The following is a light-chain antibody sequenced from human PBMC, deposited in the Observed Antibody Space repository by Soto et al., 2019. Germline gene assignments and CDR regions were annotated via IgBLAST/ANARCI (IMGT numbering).Light chain of an antibody. J-gene: IGKJ4*01. CDR2: GAS. V-gene: IGKV3D-20*02. CDR3: QQRSNWLT. CDR1: QSVSSNY. Sequence: EIVMTQSPGTLSLSPGETATLSCRASQSVSSNYVAWFHQKPGQAPRLLIYGASSRATGVPDRFSGSGSGTDFTLTISSLEPEDFAVYYCQQRSNWLTFGGGTKVDIK.